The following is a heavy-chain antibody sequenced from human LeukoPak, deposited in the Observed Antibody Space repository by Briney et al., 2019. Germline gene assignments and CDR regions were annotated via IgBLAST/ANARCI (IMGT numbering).Heavy chain of an antibody. Sequence: GGSLRLSCAASGFTFNNYGMHWVRQAPGKGLEWVALISYDGTKKYYADSVKGRFTVSRDNSKNTLYLQLNSLRAEDTAVYYCAKIRGGDYTIRAFDVWGQGTMVTVSS. D-gene: IGHD4-17*01. J-gene: IGHJ3*01. V-gene: IGHV3-30*18. CDR3: AKIRGGDYTIRAFDV. CDR1: GFTFNNYG. CDR2: ISYDGTKK.